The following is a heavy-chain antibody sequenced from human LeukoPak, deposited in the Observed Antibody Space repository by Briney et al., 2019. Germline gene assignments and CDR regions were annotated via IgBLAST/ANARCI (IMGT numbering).Heavy chain of an antibody. J-gene: IGHJ3*02. V-gene: IGHV1-69*01. Sequence: ASVKVSCKASGGTFSSYAISWVRQAPGQGLEWMGGIIPIFGTANYAQKFQGRVTITADESTSTAYMELSSLRSEDTAVYYCTTDLVTTAAFDIWGQGTMVTVSS. CDR2: IIPIFGTA. CDR3: TTDLVTTAAFDI. CDR1: GGTFSSYA. D-gene: IGHD3-3*01.